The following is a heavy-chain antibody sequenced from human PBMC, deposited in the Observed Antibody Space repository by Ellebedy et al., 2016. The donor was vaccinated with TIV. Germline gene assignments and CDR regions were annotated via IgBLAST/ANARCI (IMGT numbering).Heavy chain of an antibody. D-gene: IGHD1-26*01. CDR1: GGTFSNYA. V-gene: IGHV1-69*04. CDR2: IIPILGVA. J-gene: IGHJ4*02. CDR3: ARWGGSAGRFQGPYDW. Sequence: AASVKVSCKASGGTFSNYAFNWVRQAPGQGLEWMGRIIPILGVADYAQNFHGRVTFTADKYSTTVYMELSSLRSEDTAVYYCARWGGSAGRFQGPYDWWGQGTLVAVSS.